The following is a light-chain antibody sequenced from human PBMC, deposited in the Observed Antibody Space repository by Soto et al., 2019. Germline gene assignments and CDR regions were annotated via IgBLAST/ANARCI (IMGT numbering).Light chain of an antibody. CDR2: DAS. CDR3: QHYDFLPLT. V-gene: IGKV3-15*01. CDR1: QSVSSH. Sequence: EIVLTQSPATLSVSPGGGATPSCRASQSVSSHLAWYQQKPRQGPRLLIYDASTRATGIPARFSGSGSGTEFTLTISSLQSEDFEVYYCQHYDFLPLTFGQGTKVDIK. J-gene: IGKJ1*01.